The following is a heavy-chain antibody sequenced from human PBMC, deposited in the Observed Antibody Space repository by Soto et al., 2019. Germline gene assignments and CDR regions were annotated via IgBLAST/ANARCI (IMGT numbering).Heavy chain of an antibody. CDR1: GFTFSGSA. CDR2: IGTGGGSR. D-gene: IGHD2-2*01. J-gene: IGHJ5*02. CDR3: ARNVLRGYCSSSSCPFDP. Sequence: GGSLRLSCAASGFTFSGSAMSWVRQAPGKGLEWVSGIGTGGGSRDYADSVKGRFTISRDNSKNTLYLQMSSLRAEDTAVYYCARNVLRGYCSSSSCPFDPWGQGTLVTVSS. V-gene: IGHV3-23*01.